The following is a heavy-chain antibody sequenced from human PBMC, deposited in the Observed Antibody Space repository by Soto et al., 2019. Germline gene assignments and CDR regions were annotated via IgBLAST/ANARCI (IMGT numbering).Heavy chain of an antibody. V-gene: IGHV3-30*18. CDR3: AKDYDSSGYYLYYFDY. Sequence: GGSLRLSCAASGFTFSSYGMHWVRQAPGKGLEWVAVISYDGSNKDYADSVKGRFTISRDNSKNTLYLQMNSLRAEDTAVYYCAKDYDSSGYYLYYFDYWGQGTLVTVSS. CDR1: GFTFSSYG. CDR2: ISYDGSNK. D-gene: IGHD3-22*01. J-gene: IGHJ4*02.